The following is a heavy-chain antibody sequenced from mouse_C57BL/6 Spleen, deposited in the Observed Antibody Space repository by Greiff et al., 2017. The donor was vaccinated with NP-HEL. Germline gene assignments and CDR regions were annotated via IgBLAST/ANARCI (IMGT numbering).Heavy chain of an antibody. CDR3: AREFDAIFAY. J-gene: IGHJ3*01. V-gene: IGHV2-2*01. CDR2: IWSGGST. Sequence: QVQLQQSGPGLVQPSQSLSITCTVSGFSLTSYGVHWVRQSPGKGLEWLGVIWSGGSTDYNAAFISRLSISKDNSKSQVFFKMNSLQADDTAIYYCAREFDAIFAYWGQGTLVTVSA. CDR1: GFSLTSYG. D-gene: IGHD2-3*01.